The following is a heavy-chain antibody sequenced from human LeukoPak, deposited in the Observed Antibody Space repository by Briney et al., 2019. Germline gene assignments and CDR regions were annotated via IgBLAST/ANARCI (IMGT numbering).Heavy chain of an antibody. J-gene: IGHJ4*02. CDR1: GGSISSSSYY. Sequence: PSETLSLTCTVSGGSISSSSYYWGWIRQPPGKGLEWIGSIYYSGSTYYNPSLKSRVTISVDTSKNQFSLELSSVTAADTAVYYCARQPCSSTSCYSGKGGYFDYWGQGTLVTVSS. CDR3: ARQPCSSTSCYSGKGGYFDY. D-gene: IGHD2-2*01. V-gene: IGHV4-39*01. CDR2: IYYSGST.